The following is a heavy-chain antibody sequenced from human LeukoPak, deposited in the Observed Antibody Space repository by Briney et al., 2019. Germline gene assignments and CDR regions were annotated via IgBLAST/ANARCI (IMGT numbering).Heavy chain of an antibody. CDR1: GFTFSSYS. V-gene: IGHV3-21*01. Sequence: GGSLRLSCAASGFTFSSYSMNWVHQAPGKWLEWVSSISSSSSYIYYADSVKGRFTISRDNAKNSLYLQMNSLRAEDTAVYYCARDRLYYDFWRGPQPSSRDFDYWGQGTLVTVSS. D-gene: IGHD3-3*01. CDR3: ARDRLYYDFWRGPQPSSRDFDY. CDR2: ISSSSSYI. J-gene: IGHJ4*02.